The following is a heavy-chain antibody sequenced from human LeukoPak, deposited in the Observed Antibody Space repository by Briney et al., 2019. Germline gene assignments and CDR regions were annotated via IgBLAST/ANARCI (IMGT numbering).Heavy chain of an antibody. CDR1: GGSISSYY. Sequence: SETLSLTCTVSGGSISSYYWSWIRQPPGKGLEGIGYIYYSGSTNYNPSLKSRVTISADTSKKQFSLKLRSVTAADTAVYYCAREHIDYYDSSGYWSNGNWFDPWRQGTLVTVSS. CDR2: IYYSGST. D-gene: IGHD3-22*01. V-gene: IGHV4-59*01. CDR3: AREHIDYYDSSGYWSNGNWFDP. J-gene: IGHJ5*02.